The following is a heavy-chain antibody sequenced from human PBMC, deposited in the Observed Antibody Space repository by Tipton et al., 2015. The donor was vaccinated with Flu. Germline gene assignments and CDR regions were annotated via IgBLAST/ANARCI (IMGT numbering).Heavy chain of an antibody. CDR3: AGDTIFGVAH. CDR2: IYYSGST. Sequence: TLSLTCTVSGGSISSSSYYWGWIRQPPGKGLEWIGSIYYSGSTYYNPSLKSRVTISVDTSKNQFSLKLGSVTAADTAVYYCAGDTIFGVAHWGQGTLVTVSS. CDR1: GGSISSSSYY. V-gene: IGHV4-39*07. D-gene: IGHD3-3*01. J-gene: IGHJ4*01.